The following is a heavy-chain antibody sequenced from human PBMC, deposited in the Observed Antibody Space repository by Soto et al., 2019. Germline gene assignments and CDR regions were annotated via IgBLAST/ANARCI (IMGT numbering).Heavy chain of an antibody. D-gene: IGHD2-15*01. CDR1: GFTFSSYA. CDR2: ISGSGGGT. J-gene: IGHJ3*02. V-gene: IGHV3-23*01. Sequence: EVQLLESGGGLVQPGGSLRLSCAASGFTFSSYAMTWVRQAPGKGLEWVSAISGSGGGTYYADSVKGRFTISRDNSKNTLYLQLNSLRAEDTVVYYCAKDAGYCSGGNCYSYHDAFDIWGQGTLVTVSS. CDR3: AKDAGYCSGGNCYSYHDAFDI.